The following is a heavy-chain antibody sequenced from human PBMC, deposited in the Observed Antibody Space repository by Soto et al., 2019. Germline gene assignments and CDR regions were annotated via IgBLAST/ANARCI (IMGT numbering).Heavy chain of an antibody. CDR3: ARYPDTAPDY. J-gene: IGHJ4*02. CDR2: IISSSSYI. CDR1: GFTFSSYA. D-gene: IGHD2-2*01. V-gene: IGHV3-21*01. Sequence: GGSLRLSCAASGFTFSSYAMSWVRQAPGKGLEWVSFIISSSSYIYYADSVKGRFTISRDNAKNSLYLQMNSLRAEDTAVYYCARYPDTAPDYWGQGTLVTVSS.